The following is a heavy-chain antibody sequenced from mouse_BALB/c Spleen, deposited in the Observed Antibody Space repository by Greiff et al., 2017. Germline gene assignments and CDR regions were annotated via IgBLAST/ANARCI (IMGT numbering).Heavy chain of an antibody. CDR1: GFTFSSYT. Sequence: EVHLVESGGGLVKPGGSLKLSCAASGFTFSSYTMSWVRQTPEKRLEWVATISSGGSYTYYPDSVKGRFTISRDNAKNTLYLQMSSLKSEDTAMYYCTRAGYDDGYYDYWGQGTTLTVSS. CDR3: TRAGYDDGYYDY. V-gene: IGHV5-6-4*01. J-gene: IGHJ2*01. CDR2: ISSGGSYT. D-gene: IGHD2-3*01.